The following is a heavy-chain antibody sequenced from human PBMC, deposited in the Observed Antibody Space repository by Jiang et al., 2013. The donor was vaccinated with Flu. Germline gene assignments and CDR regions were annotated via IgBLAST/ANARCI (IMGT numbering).Heavy chain of an antibody. V-gene: IGHV5-51*01. CDR3: ARRHYSGWYMIDP. CDR1: GYTFTNHW. Sequence: SLKISCKASGYTFTNHWIVWVRQTPGKGLEWIGAFYPTDSDNRYSPAFQGRVTMSADKSITTAYLQWSSLKASDTGIYYCARRHYSGWYMIDPWGQGTLVTVSS. CDR2: FYPTDSDN. D-gene: IGHD6-19*01. J-gene: IGHJ5*02.